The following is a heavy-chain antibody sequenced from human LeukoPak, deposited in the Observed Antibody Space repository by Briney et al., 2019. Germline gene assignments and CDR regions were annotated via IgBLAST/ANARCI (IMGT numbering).Heavy chain of an antibody. D-gene: IGHD2-2*01. Sequence: SQTLSLTCAISGDSVSSNSAAWNWIRQSPSRGLEWLGRTYYRSKWYNDYAVSVKSRITINPDTSKNQFSLQLNSVTPEDTAVYYCARGEYPVDGPSDAFDIWGQGTMVTVSS. CDR1: GDSVSSNSAA. V-gene: IGHV6-1*01. CDR2: TYYRSKWYN. CDR3: ARGEYPVDGPSDAFDI. J-gene: IGHJ3*02.